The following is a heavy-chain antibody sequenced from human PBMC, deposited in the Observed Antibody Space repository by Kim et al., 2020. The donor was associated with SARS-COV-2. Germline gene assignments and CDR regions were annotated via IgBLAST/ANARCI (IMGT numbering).Heavy chain of an antibody. D-gene: IGHD3-22*01. J-gene: IGHJ4*02. V-gene: IGHV3-33*06. CDR2: IWYDGSNK. CDR1: GFTFSSYA. CDR3: AKARGYYDSSGYYFFDY. Sequence: GGSLRLSCAASGFTFSSYAMHWVRQAPGKGLEWVAVIWYDGSNKYYADSVKGRFTISRDNSKNTLYLQMNSLRAEDTAVYYCAKARGYYDSSGYYFFDYWGQGTLVTVSS.